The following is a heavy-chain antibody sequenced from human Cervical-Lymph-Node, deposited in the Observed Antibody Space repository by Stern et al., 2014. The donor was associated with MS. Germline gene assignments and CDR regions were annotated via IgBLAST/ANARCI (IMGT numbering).Heavy chain of an antibody. Sequence: VQLEESGAEVKKPGSSVKVSCKASGGTFSNYATSWVRQAPGQGLEWMGGIVPLFGKPNYAQKFQGRVTITADESTSTAYMDLSSLRSEDTAVYYCASPLTATSVPFGYYGMDVWGQGTTVTVS. V-gene: IGHV1-69*01. CDR2: IVPLFGKP. J-gene: IGHJ6*02. CDR1: GGTFSNYA. D-gene: IGHD4-17*01. CDR3: ASPLTATSVPFGYYGMDV.